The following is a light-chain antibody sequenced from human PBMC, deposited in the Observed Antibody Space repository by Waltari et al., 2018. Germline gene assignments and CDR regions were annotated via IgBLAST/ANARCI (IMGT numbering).Light chain of an antibody. CDR2: YDS. Sequence: SYVLTQPPSVSVAPGKTARITCGGNNIGSKRVHWYQQKPGQAPVLVIYYDSDRPSGIPERFSGSNSGNTATLTISRVEAGDEADYYCQVWDSSSAVVFGGGTKLTVL. CDR3: QVWDSSSAVV. V-gene: IGLV3-21*04. CDR1: NIGSKR. J-gene: IGLJ2*01.